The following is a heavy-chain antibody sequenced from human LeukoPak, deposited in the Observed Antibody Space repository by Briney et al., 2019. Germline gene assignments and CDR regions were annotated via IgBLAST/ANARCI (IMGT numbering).Heavy chain of an antibody. CDR1: GFTFSTYW. J-gene: IGHJ4*02. V-gene: IGHV3-74*01. CDR2: IQTDGSST. D-gene: IGHD3-9*01. CDR3: ARDMFDWLFEDLEIGVSFDY. Sequence: GGSLRLSCEGSGFTFSTYWMHWVRQAPGKGLVWVSRIQTDGSSTNYADSVKGRFTIFRDDAKNTLYLQMNSLRAEDTAVYYCARDMFDWLFEDLEIGVSFDYWGQGTLVTVSS.